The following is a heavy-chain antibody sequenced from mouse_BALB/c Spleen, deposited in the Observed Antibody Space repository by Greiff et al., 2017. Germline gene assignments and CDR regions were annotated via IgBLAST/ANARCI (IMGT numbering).Heavy chain of an antibody. CDR2: ISSGGSYT. V-gene: IGHV5-9-4*01. CDR1: GFTFSSYA. D-gene: IGHD2-4*01. Sequence: VQVVESGGGLVKPGGSLKLSCAASGFTFSSYAMSWVRQSPEKRLEWVAEISSGGSYTYYPDTVTGRFTISRDNAKNTLYLEMSSLRSEDTAMYYCARETMIRGHAMDYWGQGTSVTVSS. CDR3: ARETMIRGHAMDY. J-gene: IGHJ4*01.